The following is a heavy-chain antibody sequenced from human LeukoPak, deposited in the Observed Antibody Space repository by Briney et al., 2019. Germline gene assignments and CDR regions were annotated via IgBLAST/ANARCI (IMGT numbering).Heavy chain of an antibody. J-gene: IGHJ4*02. CDR1: GGSISSGSYY. CDR3: ARARGLWFGEYPFDY. CDR2: IYTSGST. Sequence: SETLSLTCTVSGGSISSGSYYWSWIRQPAGKGLEWIGRIYTSGSTNYNPSLKSRVTISVDTSKNQFSLKLSSVTAADTAVYYCARARGLWFGEYPFDYWGQGTLVTVSS. D-gene: IGHD3-10*01. V-gene: IGHV4-61*02.